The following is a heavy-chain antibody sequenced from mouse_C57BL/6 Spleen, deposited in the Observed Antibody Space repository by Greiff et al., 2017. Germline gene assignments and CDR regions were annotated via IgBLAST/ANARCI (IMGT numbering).Heavy chain of an antibody. Sequence: VQLQQSGAELMKPGASVKLSCKATGYTFTGYWIEWVKQRPGHGLEWIGEILPGSGSTNYNEKFKGKATFTADSSSNTAYMQLSSLTTEDSAIYYCARSGTYYGNSRFAYWGQGTLVTVSA. CDR2: ILPGSGST. CDR3: ARSGTYYGNSRFAY. V-gene: IGHV1-9*01. D-gene: IGHD2-10*01. J-gene: IGHJ3*01. CDR1: GYTFTGYW.